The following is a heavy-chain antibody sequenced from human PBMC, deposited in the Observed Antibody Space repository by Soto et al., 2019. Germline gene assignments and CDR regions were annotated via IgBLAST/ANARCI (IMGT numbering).Heavy chain of an antibody. V-gene: IGHV1-18*01. D-gene: IGHD3-10*01. CDR1: GYSFTSDG. Sequence: ASVKVSCKALGYSFTSDGISWVRKDPGQGLEWLGWISTDNGNTNYAHNLQGRVTMTTDTSTSTAYMELWSLRSDDTAVYDCARDVPYTGLFFFYYGMDVWGQGPTGTV. J-gene: IGHJ6*02. CDR2: ISTDNGNT. CDR3: ARDVPYTGLFFFYYGMDV.